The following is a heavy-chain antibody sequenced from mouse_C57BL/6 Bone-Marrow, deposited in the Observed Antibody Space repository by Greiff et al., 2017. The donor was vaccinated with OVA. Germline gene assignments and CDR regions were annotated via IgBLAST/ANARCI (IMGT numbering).Heavy chain of an antibody. CDR3: ARSYYSNPSWFAY. CDR1: GYTFTSYW. CDR2: IHLNSGST. J-gene: IGHJ3*01. V-gene: IGHV1-64*01. D-gene: IGHD2-5*01. Sequence: VQLQQPGAELVKPGASVKLSCKASGYTFTSYWMHWVKQRPGQGLEWIGMIHLNSGSTNYNEKFKGKATLTVDKSSSTAYMQLSSLTSEDSAVYYCARSYYSNPSWFAYWGQGTLVTVSA.